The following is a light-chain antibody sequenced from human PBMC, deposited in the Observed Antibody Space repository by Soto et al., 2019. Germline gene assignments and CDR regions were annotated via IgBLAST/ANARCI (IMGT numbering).Light chain of an antibody. CDR1: QSIPNY. Sequence: DIQMTPSPSSLSASVVDRFSITCRASQSIPNYLNWFQQKPGRAPKLLIFGASSLQSGVPSRFSGSGSGTEFTLTISSLQPEDFATYYCQQSYSTPITCGQGTRREIK. J-gene: IGKJ5*01. CDR2: GAS. CDR3: QQSYSTPIT. V-gene: IGKV1-39*01.